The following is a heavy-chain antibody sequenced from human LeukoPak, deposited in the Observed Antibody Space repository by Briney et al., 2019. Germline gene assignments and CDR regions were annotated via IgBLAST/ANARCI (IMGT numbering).Heavy chain of an antibody. V-gene: IGHV1-69*13. CDR1: GGTFSSYA. CDR3: ARMVGYAYSDY. Sequence: ASVKVSCKASGGTFSSYAISWVRQVPGRGLEWMGGIIPFYSATDYAQKLQGRVTITADESTNIAYMELNSLTSKDTAVYYCARMVGYAYSDYWGQGTLVTVSS. D-gene: IGHD2-15*01. CDR2: IIPFYSAT. J-gene: IGHJ4*02.